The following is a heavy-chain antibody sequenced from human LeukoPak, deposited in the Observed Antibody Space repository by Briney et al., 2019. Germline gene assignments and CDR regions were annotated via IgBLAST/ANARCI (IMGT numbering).Heavy chain of an antibody. V-gene: IGHV4-39*01. CDR1: GGSISSSSYY. CDR2: IYYSGST. CDR3: ARQTSSGWYSLFDY. J-gene: IGHJ4*02. D-gene: IGHD6-19*01. Sequence: SETLSLTCTVSGGSISSSSYYWGWIRQPPGKGLEWIGSIYYSGSTYYNPSLKSRVTISVDTSKNQFSLKLSSVTAADTAVYYCARQTSSGWYSLFDYWGQGTLVTVSS.